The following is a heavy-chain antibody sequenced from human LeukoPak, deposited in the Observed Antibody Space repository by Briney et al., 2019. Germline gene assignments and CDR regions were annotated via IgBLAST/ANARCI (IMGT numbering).Heavy chain of an antibody. J-gene: IGHJ4*02. CDR2: IHPRRGDT. CDR1: GYSFTAFY. CDR3: ARDGAYGTGSYYRGFTDS. Sequence: ASVKVSCKTSGYSFTAFYIHWVQQAPGQGLEWMGWIHPRRGDTNYAQKFQGRVTMTRDTSISTAYLDLSSLRSDDTAVYYCARDGAYGTGSYYRGFTDSCGQGTPVTVSP. V-gene: IGHV1-2*02. D-gene: IGHD3-10*01.